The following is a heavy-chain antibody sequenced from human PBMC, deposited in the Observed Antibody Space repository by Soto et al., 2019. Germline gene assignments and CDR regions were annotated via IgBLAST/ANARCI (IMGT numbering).Heavy chain of an antibody. J-gene: IGHJ4*02. V-gene: IGHV4-39*01. CDR2: IYYSGST. D-gene: IGHD3-10*01. Sequence: SEPLCLTWTVAEGYIRSLGYYRSWIRQPPGKGLEWIGSIYYSGSTYYNPSLKSRVTISVDTSKNQFSLKLSSVTAADTAVYYCARYYGGYSDYWGQGTLVTVSS. CDR3: ARYYGGYSDY. CDR1: EGYIRSLGYY.